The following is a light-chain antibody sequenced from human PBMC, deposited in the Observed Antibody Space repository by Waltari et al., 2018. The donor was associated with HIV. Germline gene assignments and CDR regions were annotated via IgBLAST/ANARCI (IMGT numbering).Light chain of an antibody. CDR2: TTT. J-gene: IGLJ2*01. V-gene: IGLV1-44*01. CDR3: ATWDDSLNGHVV. CDR1: TTNIGDNT. Sequence: QSVLTQPPSASGTPGQRVTIACSGSTTNIGDNTVNCYQQLPGAAPKLLIYTTTQRPSGVPDRFSGSKSGTSASLAISGLQSEDEADYYCATWDDSLNGHVVFGGGTKLTVL.